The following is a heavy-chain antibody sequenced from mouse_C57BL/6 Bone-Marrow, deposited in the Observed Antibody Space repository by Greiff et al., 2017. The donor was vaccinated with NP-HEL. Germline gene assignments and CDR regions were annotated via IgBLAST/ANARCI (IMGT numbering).Heavy chain of an antibody. CDR3: ARVGATDFDY. CDR2: IYPRSGNT. Sequence: LVESGAELARPGASVKLSCKASGYTFTSYGISWVKQRTGQGLEWIGEIYPRSGNTYYNEKFKGKATLTADKSSSTAYMELRSLTSEDSAVYFCARVGATDFDYWGQGTTLTVSS. V-gene: IGHV1-81*01. CDR1: GYTFTSYG. J-gene: IGHJ2*01.